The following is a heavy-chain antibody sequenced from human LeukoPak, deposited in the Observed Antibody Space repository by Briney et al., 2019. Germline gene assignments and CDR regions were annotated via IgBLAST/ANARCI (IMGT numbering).Heavy chain of an antibody. CDR3: ARLPEDSNGYHYYGLDV. CDR1: GYRFNTYW. D-gene: IGHD3-22*01. V-gene: IGHV5-51*01. Sequence: GESLKISCQGSGYRFNTYWIAWVRHMPGKGLGWMGIIYPGDSDTKYSPSFQGQVTISADKSINTAYLQWSRLKASDTAVYYCARLPEDSNGYHYYGLDVWGQGTTVTVSS. CDR2: IYPGDSDT. J-gene: IGHJ6*02.